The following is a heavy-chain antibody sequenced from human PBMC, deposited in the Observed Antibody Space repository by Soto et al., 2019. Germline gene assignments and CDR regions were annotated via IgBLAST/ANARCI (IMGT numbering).Heavy chain of an antibody. CDR1: GGSISSSSYY. D-gene: IGHD1-26*01. V-gene: IGHV4-39*01. Sequence: SETLSLTCTVSGGSISSSSYYWGWIRQPPGKGLEWIGSIYYSGSTYYNPSLKSRVTISVDTSKNQFSLKLSSVTAADTAVYYCARHGEKGATTVFDYWGQGTLVTVSS. CDR2: IYYSGST. J-gene: IGHJ4*02. CDR3: ARHGEKGATTVFDY.